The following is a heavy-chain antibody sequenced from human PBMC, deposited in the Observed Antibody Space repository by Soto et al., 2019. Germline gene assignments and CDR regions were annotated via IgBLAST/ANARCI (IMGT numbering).Heavy chain of an antibody. CDR1: GFTFSSYA. CDR2: ISYDGSNK. J-gene: IGHJ4*02. CDR3: AREARSVVTPDFDY. D-gene: IGHD4-4*01. Sequence: QVQLVESGGGVVQPGRSLRLSCAASGFTFSSYAMHCVRQAPGKGLERVAVISYDGSNKYSADSVKGRFTISRDNSKNTLYLQMNSLRAEDTAVYYCAREARSVVTPDFDYWGQGTLVTVSS. V-gene: IGHV3-30-3*01.